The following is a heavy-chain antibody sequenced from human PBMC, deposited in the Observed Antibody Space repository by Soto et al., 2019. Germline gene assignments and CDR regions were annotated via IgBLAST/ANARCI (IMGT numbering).Heavy chain of an antibody. Sequence: QVQLVESGGGVVQPGRSLRLSCAASGFTFSSYGMHWVRQAPGKGLEWVAVIWYDGSNKYYADSVKGRFTISRDNSKNTLYLQMNSLRAEDTAVYYCARDLSVEGDKTGTYFDYWGQGTLVTVSS. D-gene: IGHD1-1*01. CDR3: ARDLSVEGDKTGTYFDY. CDR1: GFTFSSYG. J-gene: IGHJ4*02. CDR2: IWYDGSNK. V-gene: IGHV3-33*01.